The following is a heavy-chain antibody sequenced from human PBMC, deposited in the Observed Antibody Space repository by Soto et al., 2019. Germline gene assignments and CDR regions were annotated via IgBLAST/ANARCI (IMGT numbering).Heavy chain of an antibody. D-gene: IGHD3-10*01. J-gene: IGHJ6*02. V-gene: IGHV1-69*02. CDR1: GGTFSSYT. CDR2: IIPILGIA. CDR3: VITRVRGATYYYGMDV. Sequence: SVKVSCKASGGTFSSYTISWVRQAPGQGLEWMGRIIPILGIANYAQKFQGRVTITADKSTSTAYMELSSLRSEDTAVYYCVITRVRGATYYYGMDVWGQGTTVTVSS.